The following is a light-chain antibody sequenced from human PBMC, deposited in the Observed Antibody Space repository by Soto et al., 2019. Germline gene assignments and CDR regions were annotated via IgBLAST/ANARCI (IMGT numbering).Light chain of an antibody. CDR1: QSVSTNF. J-gene: IGKJ1*01. CDR2: DTS. Sequence: EIVLTQSPATLSLSPGERATLSCRASQSVSTNFLAWLQQKPGQPPILLIYDTSKRATGIPDRFSGSGSGTDFTLTISRVEPEDFAVYYCQQYDSSWTFSQGTKVEIK. CDR3: QQYDSSWT. V-gene: IGKV3-20*01.